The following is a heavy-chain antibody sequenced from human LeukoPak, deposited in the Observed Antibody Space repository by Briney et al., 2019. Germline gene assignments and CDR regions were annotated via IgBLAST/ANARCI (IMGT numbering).Heavy chain of an antibody. CDR3: ARGRDWAYDY. CDR1: GGSFSGYY. J-gene: IGHJ4*02. V-gene: IGHV4-34*01. D-gene: IGHD3/OR15-3a*01. CDR2: INHSGST. Sequence: PSETLSLTCAVYGGSFSGYYWSWIRQPPGKGLEWIGEINHSGSTNYNPSLKSRVTISVDTSKNQFSLKLSSVTAADTAVYYCARGRDWAYDYWGQGTPVTVSS.